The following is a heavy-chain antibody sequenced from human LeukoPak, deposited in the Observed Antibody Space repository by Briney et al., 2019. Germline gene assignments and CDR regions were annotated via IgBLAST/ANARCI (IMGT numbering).Heavy chain of an antibody. V-gene: IGHV1-69*04. CDR3: ASTYDSSGYRANYFDY. D-gene: IGHD3-22*01. J-gene: IGHJ4*02. Sequence: SVKVSCKASGGTFSSYAISWVRQPPGQGLEWMGRIIPILGIANYAQKFQGRVTITADKSTSTAYMELSSLRSEDTAVYYCASTYDSSGYRANYFDYWGQGTLVTVSS. CDR2: IIPILGIA. CDR1: GGTFSSYA.